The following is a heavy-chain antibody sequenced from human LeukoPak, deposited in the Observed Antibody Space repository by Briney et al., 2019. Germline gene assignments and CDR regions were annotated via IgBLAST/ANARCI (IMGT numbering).Heavy chain of an antibody. Sequence: GASVKVSCKASGYTFTSYDINWVRQAAGQGLEWMGWMNPNSGNTGYAQKFQGRVTITRNTSISTAYMELSSLRSEDTAVYYCAREIGYSSSLDIWGQGTMLTVSS. D-gene: IGHD6-13*01. CDR3: AREIGYSSSLDI. J-gene: IGHJ3*02. V-gene: IGHV1-8*03. CDR2: MNPNSGNT. CDR1: GYTFTSYD.